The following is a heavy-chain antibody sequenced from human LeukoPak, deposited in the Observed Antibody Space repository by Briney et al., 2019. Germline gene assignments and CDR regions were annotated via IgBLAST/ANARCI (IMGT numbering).Heavy chain of an antibody. D-gene: IGHD4-17*01. J-gene: IGHJ6*02. V-gene: IGHV3-7*01. CDR1: GFTFSSYW. CDR3: ARDRNYGDYHLYYYYGMDV. CDR2: IKQDGSEK. Sequence: GGSLRLSCAASGFTFSSYWMSWVRQAPGKGLEWVANIKQDGSEKYYVDSVKGRFTISRDNAKNSLYLQTNSLRAEDTAAYYCARDRNYGDYHLYYYYGMDVWGQGTTVTVSS.